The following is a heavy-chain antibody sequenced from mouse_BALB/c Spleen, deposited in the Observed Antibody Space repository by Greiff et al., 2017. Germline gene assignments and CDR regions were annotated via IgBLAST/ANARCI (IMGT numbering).Heavy chain of an antibody. CDR1: GFSLTSYG. CDR2: IWSGGST. J-gene: IGHJ3*01. V-gene: IGHV2-4-1*01. CDR3: ARNGDYEAWFAY. Sequence: VKLVESGPGLVQPSQSLSITCTVSGFSLTSYGVHWVCQSPGKGLEWLGVIWSGGSTDYNAAFISRLSISKDNSKSQVFFKMNSLQADDTAIYYCARNGDYEAWFAYWGQGTLVTVSA. D-gene: IGHD2-4*01.